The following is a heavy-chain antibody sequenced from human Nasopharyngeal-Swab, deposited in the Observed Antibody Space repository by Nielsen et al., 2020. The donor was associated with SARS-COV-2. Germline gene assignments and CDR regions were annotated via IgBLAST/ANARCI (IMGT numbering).Heavy chain of an antibody. D-gene: IGHD3-3*01. Sequence: GESLKISCAASGFTFSSYWMTWVRQAPGKGLEWVANIKHDGSAKYYADSVKGRFTISRDNAKSSLHLQMNSLRAEDTAVYYCARHYDFWSGYYNSHFHGMDVWGQGTTVTVSS. CDR3: ARHYDFWSGYYNSHFHGMDV. CDR1: GFTFSSYW. CDR2: IKHDGSAK. V-gene: IGHV3-7*01. J-gene: IGHJ6*02.